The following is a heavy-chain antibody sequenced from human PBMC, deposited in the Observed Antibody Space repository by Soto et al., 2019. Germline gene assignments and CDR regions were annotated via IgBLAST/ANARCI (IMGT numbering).Heavy chain of an antibody. V-gene: IGHV3-30-3*01. CDR1: GFTFSSYA. J-gene: IGHJ1*01. Sequence: GGSLRLSCAASGFTFSSYAMHWVRQAPGKGLEWVAVISYDGSNKYYADSVKGRFTISRDNSKNTLYLQMNSLRAEDTAVYYCARATLPTTVTTQSGGDCCTLAYFQHWGQGTLVTVSS. CDR3: ARATLPTTVTTQSGGDCCTLAYFQH. CDR2: ISYDGSNK. D-gene: IGHD4-17*01.